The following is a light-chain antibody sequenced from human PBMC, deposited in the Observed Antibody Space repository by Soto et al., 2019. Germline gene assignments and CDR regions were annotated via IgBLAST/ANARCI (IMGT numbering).Light chain of an antibody. J-gene: IGLJ1*01. V-gene: IGLV2-14*01. CDR3: SSYTSISTYV. CDR2: DVT. CDR1: SSDVGGYNF. Sequence: CVLTQPASVSGSPGQSITISCTGTSSDVGGYNFVSWYQQHPDKAPKLMIYDVTNRPSGVSNRFSGSKSGNTASLTISGLQAEDEADYYCSSYTSISTYVFGTRTKVTVL.